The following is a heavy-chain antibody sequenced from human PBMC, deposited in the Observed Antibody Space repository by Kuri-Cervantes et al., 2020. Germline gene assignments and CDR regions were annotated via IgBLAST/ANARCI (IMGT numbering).Heavy chain of an antibody. D-gene: IGHD2-15*01. V-gene: IGHV3-15*01. Sequence: GGSLRLSCAASGFTFSNAWMSWVRQAPGKGLEWVGRIKSKTDGGTTDYAAPVEGRFTISRDDSKNTLYLQMNSLKTEDTAVYYCTTVVVVAAAPFDYWSQGALVTVSS. CDR3: TTVVVVAAAPFDY. CDR1: GFTFSNAW. CDR2: IKSKTDGGTT. J-gene: IGHJ4*02.